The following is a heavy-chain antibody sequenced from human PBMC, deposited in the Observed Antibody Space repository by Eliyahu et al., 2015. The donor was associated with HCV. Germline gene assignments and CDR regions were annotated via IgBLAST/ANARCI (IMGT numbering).Heavy chain of an antibody. CDR2: ISSSSSYI. D-gene: IGHD3-22*01. Sequence: EVQLVESGGGLVKPGGSLRLSCAASGFTFSXXXMNWVRQAPGKGLEWVSSISSSSSYIYYADSVKGRFTISRDNAKNSLYLQMNSLRAEDTAVYYCARVYDSSGYYYYYGMDVWGQGTTVTVSS. CDR3: ARVYDSSGYYYYYGMDV. V-gene: IGHV3-21*01. CDR1: GFTFSXXX. J-gene: IGHJ6*02.